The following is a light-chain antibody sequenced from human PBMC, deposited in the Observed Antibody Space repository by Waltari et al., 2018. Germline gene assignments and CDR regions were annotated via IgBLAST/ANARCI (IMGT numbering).Light chain of an antibody. J-gene: IGLJ3*02. CDR3: AAWDDRLRGRV. CDR1: RSNIGSHY. Sequence: QSVLTQPPSASGTPGQRVTISCSGSRSNIGSHYIFWYQQLPGTAPKLLIYRSDQRPSGVPDRFSGSKSGTSASLAISGLRSEDEADYYCAAWDDRLRGRVFGGGTKLTVL. V-gene: IGLV1-47*01. CDR2: RSD.